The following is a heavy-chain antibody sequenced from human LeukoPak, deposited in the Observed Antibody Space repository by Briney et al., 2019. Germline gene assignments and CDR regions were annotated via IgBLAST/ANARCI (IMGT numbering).Heavy chain of an antibody. J-gene: IGHJ3*02. CDR2: INTVGSST. CDR3: AKDLFFRVVVTTDAFDI. CDR1: GFTFRSYW. V-gene: IGHV3-74*03. D-gene: IGHD2-21*02. Sequence: PGGSVRLSCAASGFTFRSYWMHWVRQAPGKGLIWVAGINTVGSSTMYADPVKGRFTILRDNAKNTLYRQMNSLRGEDTAVYYCAKDLFFRVVVTTDAFDIWGQGTMVTVSS.